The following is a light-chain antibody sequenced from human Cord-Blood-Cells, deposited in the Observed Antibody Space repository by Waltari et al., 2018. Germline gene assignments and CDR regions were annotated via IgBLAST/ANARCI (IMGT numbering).Light chain of an antibody. Sequence: QSALTQPPSASGSPGQSVTISCTGTSSYAGGYNYVSWYQQHPGKAPKLMIYEVSKRPSGVPDRFSDSKSGNTASLTVSGLQAEDEADYYCSSYAGSNNVFGTGTKVTVL. CDR1: SSYAGGYNY. CDR3: SSYAGSNNV. V-gene: IGLV2-8*01. J-gene: IGLJ1*01. CDR2: EVS.